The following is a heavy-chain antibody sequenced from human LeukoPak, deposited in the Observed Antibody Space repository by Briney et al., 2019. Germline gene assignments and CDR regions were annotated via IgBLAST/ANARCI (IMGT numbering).Heavy chain of an antibody. CDR1: GGSFSGYY. V-gene: IGHV4-34*01. D-gene: IGHD3-9*01. CDR2: INHSGST. Sequence: SETLSLTCAVYGGSFSGYYWSWIRQPPGKGLEWIGEINHSGSTNYNPSLKSRVTISIDTSKNQFSLQLNSVTPEDTAVYYCAREEYDILTGYYQPFDYWGQGTLVTVSS. CDR3: AREEYDILTGYYQPFDY. J-gene: IGHJ4*02.